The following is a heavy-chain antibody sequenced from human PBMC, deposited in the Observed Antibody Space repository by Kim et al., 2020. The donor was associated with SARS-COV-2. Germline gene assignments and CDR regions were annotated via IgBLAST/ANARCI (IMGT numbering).Heavy chain of an antibody. CDR1: SGDVSSGLNY. J-gene: IGHJ4*02. D-gene: IGHD3-10*01. V-gene: IGHV4-61*01. Sequence: SETLSLTCTVSSGDVSSGLNYWGWLRQPPGEGLQWIGYIYFSENTNYNSSLKSRVTISVDTSKNQVSLRLTSVTAADTAVYYCARVDHSGWVDFWGQGTL. CDR2: IYFSENT. CDR3: ARVDHSGWVDF.